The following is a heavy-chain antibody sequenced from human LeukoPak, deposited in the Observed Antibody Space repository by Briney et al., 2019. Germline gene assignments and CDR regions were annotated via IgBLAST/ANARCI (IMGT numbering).Heavy chain of an antibody. J-gene: IGHJ3*02. CDR3: ARLHYDSSGYWKAFDI. V-gene: IGHV4-61*08. CDR2: IYYSGST. CDR1: GGSISSGDYY. D-gene: IGHD3-22*01. Sequence: SQTLSLTCTVSGGSISSGDYYWSWIRQPPGKGLEWIGYIYYSGSTNYNPSLKSRVTISVDTSKNQFSLKLSSVTAADTAVYYCARLHYDSSGYWKAFDIWGQGTMVTVSS.